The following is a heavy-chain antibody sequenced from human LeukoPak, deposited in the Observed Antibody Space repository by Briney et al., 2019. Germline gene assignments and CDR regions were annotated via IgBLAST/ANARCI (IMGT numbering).Heavy chain of an antibody. Sequence: ASVKVSCKASGYTFTGYYMHWVRQAPGQGLEWMGWINPNSGGTNYAQKFQGRVTTTRDTSISTAYMELSRLRSDDTAVYYCARDRYCGGGSCYFLQHWGQGTLVTVSS. CDR2: INPNSGGT. J-gene: IGHJ1*01. V-gene: IGHV1-2*02. CDR3: ARDRYCGGGSCYFLQH. CDR1: GYTFTGYY. D-gene: IGHD2-15*01.